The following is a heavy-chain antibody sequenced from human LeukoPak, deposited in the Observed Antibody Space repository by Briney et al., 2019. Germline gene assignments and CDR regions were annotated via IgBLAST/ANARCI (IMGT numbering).Heavy chain of an antibody. CDR1: GGSFSDYS. J-gene: IGHJ4*02. V-gene: IGHV4-34*01. Sequence: PSETLSLTCAVHGGSFSDYSWTWIRQSPGQGLEWIGEISHTGGTNYKPSLNSRVTISVDTSKKQISLNLTSVTVADTAVYYCARVRGVAAGTDYWGQGTLVTVSS. CDR2: ISHTGGT. CDR3: ARVRGVAAGTDY. D-gene: IGHD6-13*01.